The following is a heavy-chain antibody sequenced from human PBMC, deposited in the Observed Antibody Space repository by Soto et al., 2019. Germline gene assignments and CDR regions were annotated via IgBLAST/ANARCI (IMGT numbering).Heavy chain of an antibody. CDR3: ARDRDYYGSGNYYNRIDF. D-gene: IGHD3-10*01. CDR1: GGIFSTYA. Sequence: QVQLVQSGAEVKKTGSSVKVSCKASGGIFSTYAISWLRQAPGQGLEWMGVIIPLFGTPNYAQRFQGRVTITADESTSTAYMELSRLRSEDTAVYYCARDRDYYGSGNYYNRIDFWGQGTLVTVSS. CDR2: IIPLFGTP. J-gene: IGHJ4*02. V-gene: IGHV1-69*01.